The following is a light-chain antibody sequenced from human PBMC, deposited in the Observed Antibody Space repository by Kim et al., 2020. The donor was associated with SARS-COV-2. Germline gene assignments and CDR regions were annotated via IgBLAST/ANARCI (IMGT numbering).Light chain of an antibody. V-gene: IGLV3-19*01. J-gene: IGLJ2*01. Sequence: SSELTQDPVVSVALGQTVRITCQGDSLRSYYATWYQQKPRQAPLLVIYGRNNRPSGIPDRFSGSASGDTASLTISGTQAEDEADFYCQSGDSGGKVVFGGGTRLT. CDR1: SLRSYY. CDR2: GRN. CDR3: QSGDSGGKVV.